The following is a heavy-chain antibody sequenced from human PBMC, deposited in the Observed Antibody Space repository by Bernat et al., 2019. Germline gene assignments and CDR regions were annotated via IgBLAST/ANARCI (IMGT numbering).Heavy chain of an antibody. CDR2: IWYDGSNK. Sequence: VQLVESGGGLVQPGGSLRLSCAASGFTFSSYWMHWVRQAPGKGLEWVAVIWYDGSNKYYADSVKGRFTISRDNSKNTLYLQMNSLRAEDTAVYYCARDPPYSGSYYFDYWGQGTLVTVSS. J-gene: IGHJ4*02. V-gene: IGHV3-33*08. CDR1: GFTFSSYW. CDR3: ARDPPYSGSYYFDY. D-gene: IGHD1-26*01.